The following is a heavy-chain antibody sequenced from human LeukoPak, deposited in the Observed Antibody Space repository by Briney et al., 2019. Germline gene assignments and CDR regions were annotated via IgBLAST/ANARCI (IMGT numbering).Heavy chain of an antibody. CDR3: ARVGLMAFDI. CDR2: IYTSGST. V-gene: IGHV4-4*07. CDR1: GGSISSYY. J-gene: IGHJ3*02. Sequence: PSETLSLTCTVSGGSISSYYWSWTRQPPGKGLEWIGRIYTSGSTNYNPSLKSRVAMSVDTSKNQFFLKLNSVTAADTAVYYCARVGLMAFDIWGQGTMVTVSS. D-gene: IGHD3/OR15-3a*01.